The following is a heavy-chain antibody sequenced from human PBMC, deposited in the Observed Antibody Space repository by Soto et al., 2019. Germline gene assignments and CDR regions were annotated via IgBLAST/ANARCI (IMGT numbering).Heavy chain of an antibody. CDR1: GGSISSGGYS. V-gene: IGHV4-30-2*01. J-gene: IGHJ5*02. Sequence: QLQLQESGSGLVKPSQTLSLTCAVSGGSISSGGYSWSWIRQPPGKGLEWIGYIYHSGSTYYNPSLTSRVTISVDRSKTQFSLKLSSVTAADTAVYYCARELPSDAWFDPWGQGTLVTVSS. CDR2: IYHSGST. CDR3: ARELPSDAWFDP.